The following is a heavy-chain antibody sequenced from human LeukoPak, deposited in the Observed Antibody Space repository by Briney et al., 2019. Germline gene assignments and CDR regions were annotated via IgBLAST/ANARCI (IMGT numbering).Heavy chain of an antibody. CDR3: ARKRSIAVAGTYYYYYGMDV. CDR2: IYYSGGT. Sequence: SETLSLTCTVSGGSINYYYWMWIRQPPGKGLEWIGYIYYSGGTHYNPSLKSRVTMLVDTSKNQFSLKLTAVTAADTAVYYCARKRSIAVAGTYYYYYGMDVWGQGTTVTVSS. V-gene: IGHV4-59*01. CDR1: GGSINYYY. J-gene: IGHJ6*02. D-gene: IGHD6-19*01.